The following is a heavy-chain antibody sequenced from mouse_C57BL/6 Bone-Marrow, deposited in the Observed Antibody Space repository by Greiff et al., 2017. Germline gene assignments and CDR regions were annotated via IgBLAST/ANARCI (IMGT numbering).Heavy chain of an antibody. D-gene: IGHD1-1*01. J-gene: IGHJ1*03. CDR1: GFNIKDDY. CDR3: TTWVTTVPYWYFDV. Sequence: VQLQQSGAELVRPGASVKLSCTASGFNIKDDYMHWVKQRPEQGLEWIGWIDPENGDTEYASKFQGKATITADPSSNTAYLQLSSLTSEDTAVYYCTTWVTTVPYWYFDVWGTGTTVTVSS. V-gene: IGHV14-4*01. CDR2: IDPENGDT.